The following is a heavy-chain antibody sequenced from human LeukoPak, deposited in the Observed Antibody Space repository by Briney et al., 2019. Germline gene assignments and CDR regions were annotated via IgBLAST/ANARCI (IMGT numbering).Heavy chain of an antibody. CDR3: AKDPRITMVWGRSGMDV. V-gene: IGHV3-23*01. CDR2: ISGSGGSA. D-gene: IGHD3-10*01. Sequence: GGSLRLSCAASGFTFSSYAMSWVRQAPGRGLEWVSAISGSGGSAYYADSVKGRFTISRDNSKNTLYLQMNSLRAEDTAVYYCAKDPRITMVWGRSGMDVWGQGTTVTVSS. CDR1: GFTFSSYA. J-gene: IGHJ6*02.